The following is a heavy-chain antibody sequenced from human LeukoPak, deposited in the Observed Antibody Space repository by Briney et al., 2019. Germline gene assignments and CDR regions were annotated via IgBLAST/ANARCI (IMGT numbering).Heavy chain of an antibody. Sequence: GSSVKVSCKASGYTFTGYYMHCVGQAPGQRLEWMGWINPNSVGTTYAQNFQCRVTMTSDKSLRTTYFALSRLRSHATAGSSFAGEAPRTIFGVVSNIDVWGKGTTVTVS. J-gene: IGHJ6*03. CDR1: GYTFTGYY. D-gene: IGHD3-3*01. V-gene: IGHV1-2*02. CDR3: AGEAPRTIFGVVSNIDV. CDR2: INPNSVGT.